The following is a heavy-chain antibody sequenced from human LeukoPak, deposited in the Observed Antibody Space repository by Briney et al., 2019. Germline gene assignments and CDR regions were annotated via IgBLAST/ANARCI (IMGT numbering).Heavy chain of an antibody. J-gene: IGHJ4*02. CDR3: ARRATYYYDSSGYYDFDY. V-gene: IGHV5-51*01. D-gene: IGHD3-22*01. Sequence: GESLKISCKGSGYSFTSYWIGWVRQMPGKGLECMGIIYPGDSDTRYSPSFQGQVTISADKSISTAYLQWSSLKASDTAMYYCARRATYYYDSSGYYDFDYWGQGTLVTVSS. CDR2: IYPGDSDT. CDR1: GYSFTSYW.